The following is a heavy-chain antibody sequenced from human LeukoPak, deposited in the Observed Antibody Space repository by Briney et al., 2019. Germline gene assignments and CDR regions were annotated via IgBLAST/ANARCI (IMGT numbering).Heavy chain of an antibody. D-gene: IGHD3-3*01. V-gene: IGHV4-34*01. CDR2: INHSGST. CDR3: ARACYDFWSGTAIWAFDI. Sequence: PSETLSLTCAVYGGSFSGYYWSWIRQPPGKGLEWIGEINHSGSTNYNPSLKSRVTISVDTSKNQFSLKLSSVTAADTAVYYCARACYDFWSGTAIWAFDIWGQGTMVTVSS. CDR1: GGSFSGYY. J-gene: IGHJ3*02.